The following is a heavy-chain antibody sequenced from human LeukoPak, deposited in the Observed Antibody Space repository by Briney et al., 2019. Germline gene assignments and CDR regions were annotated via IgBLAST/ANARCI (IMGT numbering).Heavy chain of an antibody. Sequence: GGSLRLSCAASGFTFSSYAMSWVRQAPGKGLEWVSAISGSGGSTYYADSVKGRFTISRDNSKNTLYLQMNSLRSEDTAVYYCARGQSSSGWGMDVWGQGTTVTVSS. J-gene: IGHJ6*02. V-gene: IGHV3-23*01. CDR3: ARGQSSSGWGMDV. CDR1: GFTFSSYA. D-gene: IGHD6-19*01. CDR2: ISGSGGST.